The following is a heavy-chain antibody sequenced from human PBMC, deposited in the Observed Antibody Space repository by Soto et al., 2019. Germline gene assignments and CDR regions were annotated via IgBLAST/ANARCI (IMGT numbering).Heavy chain of an antibody. CDR1: GYTFIRYG. Sequence: ASVKVSCKASGYTFIRYGITWVRQAPGQGLEWMGWISPYNDYTIYAQKLQGRVTMTTDTSTRIVYMELRGLKSDDTAVYYCARDGTPLVTMVRGVISRHYYFDYWGQGTLVTVSS. V-gene: IGHV1-18*01. J-gene: IGHJ4*02. CDR2: ISPYNDYT. D-gene: IGHD3-10*01. CDR3: ARDGTPLVTMVRGVISRHYYFDY.